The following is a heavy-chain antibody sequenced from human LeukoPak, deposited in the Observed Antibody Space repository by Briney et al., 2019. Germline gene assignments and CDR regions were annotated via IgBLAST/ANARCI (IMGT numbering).Heavy chain of an antibody. Sequence: GGSLRLSCAASGFTFSSYGMHWVRQAPGKGLEWVAVIWYDGSNKYYADSVKGRFTISRDNSKNTLYLQMNSLRAKDTAVYYCARESGPLNWFDPWGQGTLVTVSS. CDR2: IWYDGSNK. V-gene: IGHV3-33*01. D-gene: IGHD6-25*01. J-gene: IGHJ5*02. CDR1: GFTFSSYG. CDR3: ARESGPLNWFDP.